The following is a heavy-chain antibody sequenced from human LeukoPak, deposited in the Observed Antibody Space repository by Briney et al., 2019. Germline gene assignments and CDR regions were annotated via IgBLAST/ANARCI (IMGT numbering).Heavy chain of an antibody. D-gene: IGHD3-10*01. J-gene: IGHJ5*02. V-gene: IGHV1-2*02. Sequence: ASVKVSCKASEYTFTSYHIHWVRQAPGQGLEWMGWLDPNTGGTESAQKFQVRLTMTRDTSISTAYMELSSLRSDDTAVYYCARGGLVRGVIIRWFDPWGQGTLVTVSS. CDR1: EYTFTSYH. CDR2: LDPNTGGT. CDR3: ARGGLVRGVIIRWFDP.